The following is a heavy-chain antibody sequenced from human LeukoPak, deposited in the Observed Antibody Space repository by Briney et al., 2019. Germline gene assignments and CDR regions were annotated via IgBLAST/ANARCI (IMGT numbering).Heavy chain of an antibody. CDR2: IVPGSGNT. V-gene: IGHV1-58*02. CDR1: GFTFSSSG. CDR3: AAVLGQQLVYYYGMDV. D-gene: IGHD6-13*01. Sequence: SVEVSCKGSGFTFSSSGMQWVRQARGQRLEWIGWIVPGSGNTNYAQKFQERVTFTRDMSTSTAYMELSGLRSEDTAVYYCAAVLGQQLVYYYGMDVWGQGTTGTVSS. J-gene: IGHJ6*02.